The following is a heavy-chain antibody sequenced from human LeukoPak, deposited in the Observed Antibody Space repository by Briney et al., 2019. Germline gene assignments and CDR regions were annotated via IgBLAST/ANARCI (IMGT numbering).Heavy chain of an antibody. V-gene: IGHV3-48*01. Sequence: GGSLRLSCAASGFTFSSYRMNWVRQAPGKGLEWVSYISSSSSTIYYADSVKGRFTISRDNAKNSLYLQMNSLRAEDTAVYYCARKAGIAVAGTFDYWGQGTLVTVS. CDR3: ARKAGIAVAGTFDY. CDR1: GFTFSSYR. CDR2: ISSSSSTI. D-gene: IGHD6-19*01. J-gene: IGHJ4*02.